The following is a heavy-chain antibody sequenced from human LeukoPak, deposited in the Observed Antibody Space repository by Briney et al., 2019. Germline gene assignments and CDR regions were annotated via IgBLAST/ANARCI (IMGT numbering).Heavy chain of an antibody. J-gene: IGHJ4*02. CDR1: GLPLRTRAMS. D-gene: IGHD3-16*01. CDR2: IYHSGST. V-gene: IGHV4-30-2*01. Sequence: YSGPALAKPPQTRTLTWTFSGLPLRTRAMSVRWLRQPPGKVLEWIGYIYHSGSTYYNPSLKSRVTISVVRSKNQFSLKLSSVTAADTAVYYCARTSGGLHFDYWGQGTLVTVSS. CDR3: ARTSGGLHFDY.